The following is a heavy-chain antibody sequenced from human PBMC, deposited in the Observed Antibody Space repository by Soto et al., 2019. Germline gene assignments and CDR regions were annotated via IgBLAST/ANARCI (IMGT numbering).Heavy chain of an antibody. CDR2: IYYSGST. V-gene: IGHV4-31*03. CDR1: GGSISSGGYY. CDR3: ARVWGDSSSWYGPVNWFDP. D-gene: IGHD6-13*01. J-gene: IGHJ5*02. Sequence: QVQLQESGPGLVKPSQTLSLTCTVSGGSISSGGYYWSWIRQHPGKGLEWIGYIYYSGSTYHNPPLKSRVTISVDTSKNQFSLKLSSVTAADTAVYYCARVWGDSSSWYGPVNWFDPWGQGTLVTVSS.